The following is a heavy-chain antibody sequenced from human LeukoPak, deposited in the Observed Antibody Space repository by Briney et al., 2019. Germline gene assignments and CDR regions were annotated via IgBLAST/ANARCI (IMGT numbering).Heavy chain of an antibody. V-gene: IGHV4-59*08. CDR3: ARTGITGTSGGDY. J-gene: IGHJ4*02. CDR1: GGSITNFY. D-gene: IGHD1-20*01. CDR2: IYYTGST. Sequence: PSETLSLTCTVSGGSITNFYWSWVRQPPGERLEWLGFIYYTGSTTYNPSLESRVTISVDTSKNQFSLRLRSVTAADTAVYYCARTGITGTSGGDYWGQGTLVTVSS.